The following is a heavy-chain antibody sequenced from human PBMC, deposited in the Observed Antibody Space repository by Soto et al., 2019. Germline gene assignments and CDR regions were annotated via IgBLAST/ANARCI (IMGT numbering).Heavy chain of an antibody. CDR2: ISYDGSNK. CDR1: GFTVMSYA. J-gene: IGHJ4*02. V-gene: IGHV3-30-3*01. D-gene: IGHD5-18*01. CDR3: ARAGYSYGRYYFDY. Sequence: GGSLRLACAASGFTVMSYAMHGVRQAPGKGLEWVAVISYDGSNKYYADSVKGRFTISRDNSKNTLYLQMNSLRAEDTAVYYCARAGYSYGRYYFDYWGQGTLVTVSS.